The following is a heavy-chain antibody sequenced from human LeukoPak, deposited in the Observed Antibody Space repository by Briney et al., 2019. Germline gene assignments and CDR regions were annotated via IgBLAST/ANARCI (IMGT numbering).Heavy chain of an antibody. D-gene: IGHD3-3*01. CDR3: VRDFRFLEDY. J-gene: IGHJ4*02. V-gene: IGHV3-66*01. Sequence: GGSLRLSCAASGFTVSSNYMSWVRQAPGKGLEWVSVIYSGGSTYYADSVKGRFTFSRDNSKNTLYLQMNSLRAEDTAVYYCVRDFRFLEDYWGQGTLVTVSS. CDR1: GFTVSSNY. CDR2: IYSGGST.